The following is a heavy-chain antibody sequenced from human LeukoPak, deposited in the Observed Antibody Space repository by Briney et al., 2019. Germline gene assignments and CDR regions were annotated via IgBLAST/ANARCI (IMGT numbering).Heavy chain of an antibody. CDR3: ARVLPAAIPHDAFDI. CDR1: GGFFSGYY. Sequence: SETLSLTCAVYGGFFSGYYWSWIRQPPGKGLEWIGEINHSGSTNYNPSLKSRVTISVDTSKNQFSLKLSSVTAADTAVYYCARVLPAAIPHDAFDIWGQGTMVTVSS. CDR2: INHSGST. V-gene: IGHV4-34*01. J-gene: IGHJ3*02. D-gene: IGHD2-2*02.